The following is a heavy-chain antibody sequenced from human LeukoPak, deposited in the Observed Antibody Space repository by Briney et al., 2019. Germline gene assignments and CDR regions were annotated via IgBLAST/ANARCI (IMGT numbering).Heavy chain of an antibody. CDR2: IYHSGST. V-gene: IGHV4-38-2*02. CDR1: GYSISSGYY. CDR3: ARDQPKQSDY. Sequence: SETLSLTCTVSGYSISSGYYWGWIRQPPGKGLEWIGSIYHSGSTYYNPSLKSRVTISVDTSKNQFSLKLSSVTAADTAVYYCARDQPKQSDYWGQGTLVTVSS. J-gene: IGHJ4*02. D-gene: IGHD1-14*01.